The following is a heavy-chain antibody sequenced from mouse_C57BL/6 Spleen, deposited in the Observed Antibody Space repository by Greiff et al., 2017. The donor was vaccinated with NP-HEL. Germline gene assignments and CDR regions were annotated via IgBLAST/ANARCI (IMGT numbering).Heavy chain of an antibody. CDR3: ARDATPSWVRFAY. Sequence: VQLQQSGPGLVKPSQSLSLTCSVTGYSITSGYYWNWIRQFPGNKLEWMGYISYDGSNNYNPSLKNRISITRDTSKNQFFLKLNSVTTEDTATYYCARDATPSWVRFAYWGQGTLVTVSA. CDR1: GYSITSGYY. J-gene: IGHJ3*01. D-gene: IGHD4-1*01. V-gene: IGHV3-6*01. CDR2: ISYDGSN.